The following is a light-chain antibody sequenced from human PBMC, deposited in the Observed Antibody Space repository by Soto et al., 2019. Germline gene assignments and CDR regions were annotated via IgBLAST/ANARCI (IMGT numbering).Light chain of an antibody. J-gene: IGLJ1*01. Sequence: QSFLTQPRSVSGSPGQSVTISCTGTSSDVGGYNYVSWYQHHTGKAPKLMIYDVDKRPSGVPGRFSGSKSGNTASLTISGLQAEDEADYYCCSNAGSYPLVFGTGTKVTVL. V-gene: IGLV2-11*01. CDR2: DVD. CDR3: CSNAGSYPLV. CDR1: SSDVGGYNY.